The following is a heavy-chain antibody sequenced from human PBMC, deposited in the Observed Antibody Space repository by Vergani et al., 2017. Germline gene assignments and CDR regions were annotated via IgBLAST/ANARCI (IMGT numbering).Heavy chain of an antibody. J-gene: IGHJ5*02. CDR3: ARKRCCSGGSCYRHWFDP. V-gene: IGHV1-69*18. CDR2: IIPIFGTA. Sequence: QVQLVQSGAEGKKPGSSVKVSCKASGGPFSSYAISCVRQAPGPGLEWMGRIIPIFGTANYTQKFQGRDTITADESTSTAYMELSSLRSEDTAVYYCARKRCCSGGSCYRHWFDPWGQGTLVTVSS. CDR1: GGPFSSYA. D-gene: IGHD2-15*01.